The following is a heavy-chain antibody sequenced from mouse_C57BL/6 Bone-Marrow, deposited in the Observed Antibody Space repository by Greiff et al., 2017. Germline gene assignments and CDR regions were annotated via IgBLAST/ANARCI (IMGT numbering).Heavy chain of an antibody. Sequence: VQLQQSGAELARPGASVKLSCKASGYTFTSYGISWVKQRTGQGLEWIGEIYPRSGNTYYNEKFKGKATLTADKSSSTAYMELRSLTSEDSAVXFCARKTVVATPFAYWGQGTLVTVSA. CDR3: ARKTVVATPFAY. D-gene: IGHD1-1*01. V-gene: IGHV1-81*01. J-gene: IGHJ3*01. CDR1: GYTFTSYG. CDR2: IYPRSGNT.